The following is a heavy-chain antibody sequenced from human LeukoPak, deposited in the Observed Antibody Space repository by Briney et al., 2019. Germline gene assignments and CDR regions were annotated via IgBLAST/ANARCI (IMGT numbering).Heavy chain of an antibody. CDR2: IRYDGINK. CDR1: GFTFRNYG. D-gene: IGHD3-10*01. Sequence: PGGSLRLSCAASGFTFRNYGIHWVRQAPGKGLEWVASIRYDGINKYYGDSVKGRFTSSRDNFKNTLYLQMNSLRAEDTAVYYCARDGYYGDYWGQGTLVTVSS. J-gene: IGHJ4*02. V-gene: IGHV3-30*02. CDR3: ARDGYYGDY.